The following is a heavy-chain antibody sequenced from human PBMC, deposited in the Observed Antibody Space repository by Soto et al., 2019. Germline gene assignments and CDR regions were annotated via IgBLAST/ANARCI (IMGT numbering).Heavy chain of an antibody. V-gene: IGHV1-69*13. CDR1: GGTFSSYA. D-gene: IGHD1-1*01. J-gene: IGHJ3*02. CDR3: ARDGYNYAFDI. CDR2: IIPIFGTA. Sequence: SVKVSCKASGGTFSSYAISWVRQAPGQGLEWMGGIIPIFGTANYAQKFQGRVTITADESTSTAYMELSSLRSEDTAVYYCARDGYNYAFDIWAKGQWSPSPQ.